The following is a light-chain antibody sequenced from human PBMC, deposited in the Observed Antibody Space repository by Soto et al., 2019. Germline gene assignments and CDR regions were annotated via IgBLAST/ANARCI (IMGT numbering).Light chain of an antibody. CDR1: QSVSNSY. CDR3: QQYGSSPRT. V-gene: IGKV3-20*01. CDR2: GAS. Sequence: EAVLTQSPGTLSLSLGERATLSCRASQSVSNSYLAWYQQKPGQAPRLLIYGASSRATGIPDRFSGSGSGKDFPLTISRLEPEDLAVYYCQQYGSSPRTFGQGTKLEI. J-gene: IGKJ2*01.